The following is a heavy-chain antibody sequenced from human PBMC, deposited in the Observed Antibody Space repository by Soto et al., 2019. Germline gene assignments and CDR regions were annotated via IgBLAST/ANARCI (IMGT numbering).Heavy chain of an antibody. CDR1: GFTFSSYA. CDR2: ISYDGSNK. Sequence: GGSLRLSCAASGFTFSSYAMHWVRQAPGKGLEWVAVISYDGSNKYYADSVKGRFTISRDNSKNTLYLQMNSLRAEDTAVYYCAKQGLPKNYDFWSGYSNYFDYWGQGTLVTVSS. CDR3: AKQGLPKNYDFWSGYSNYFDY. D-gene: IGHD3-3*01. V-gene: IGHV3-30-3*02. J-gene: IGHJ4*02.